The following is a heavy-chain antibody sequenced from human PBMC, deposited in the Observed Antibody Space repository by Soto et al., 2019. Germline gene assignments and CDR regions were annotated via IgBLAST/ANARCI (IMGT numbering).Heavy chain of an antibody. Sequence: GGSLRLSCAASGFTFSRYGMNWVRQAPGKGLEWMAVISYEGRNQYYAGSVKGRFTISSDNSRNTLYLKMNSLRPEDTAVYYCAKEGQMKGSTILDHWRQGTQVTFYS. CDR1: GFTFSRYG. V-gene: IGHV3-30*18. J-gene: IGHJ4*02. CDR3: AKEGQMKGSTILDH. D-gene: IGHD1-26*01. CDR2: ISYEGRNQ.